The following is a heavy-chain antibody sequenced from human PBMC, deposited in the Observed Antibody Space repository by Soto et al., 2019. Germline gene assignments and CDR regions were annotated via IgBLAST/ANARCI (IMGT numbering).Heavy chain of an antibody. CDR2: INHSGST. Sequence: SDTLFLTCAVYGGSFSDYYWSWIRKPPGKGLEWIGEINHSGSTNYNPSLKSRVTISVDTSKNQFSLKLSSVTAADTAVYYCARRRVIVVVPATIANWFDPWGQGTLVNVSS. CDR1: GGSFSDYY. J-gene: IGHJ5*02. CDR3: ARRRVIVVVPATIANWFDP. V-gene: IGHV4-34*01. D-gene: IGHD2-2*01.